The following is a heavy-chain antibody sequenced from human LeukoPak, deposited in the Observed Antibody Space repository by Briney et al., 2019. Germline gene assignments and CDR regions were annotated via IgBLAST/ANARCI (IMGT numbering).Heavy chain of an antibody. Sequence: GGSLRLSCAASGFTFSSYSMNWVRQAPGKGLEWVSYISSSSSTIYYADSVKGRFTISRDNAKNTLYLQMNSLRAEDTAVYYCAREAGRGYSYDWGQGTLVTVSS. CDR3: AREAGRGYSYD. V-gene: IGHV3-48*04. J-gene: IGHJ4*02. CDR1: GFTFSSYS. D-gene: IGHD5-18*01. CDR2: ISSSSSTI.